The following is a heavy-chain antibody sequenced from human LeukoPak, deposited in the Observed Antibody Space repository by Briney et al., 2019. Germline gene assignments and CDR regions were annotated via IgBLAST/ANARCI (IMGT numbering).Heavy chain of an antibody. Sequence: ASVKVSCKASGYTFTSYGISWVRQAPGQGLEWMGWISAYNGNTNYAQKLQGRVTMTTDTSTSTAYMELRSLRSDDTAVYYCARVSWDIVVVVAATYSRYYYGMDVWGQGTTVTVSS. D-gene: IGHD2-15*01. CDR1: GYTFTSYG. CDR2: ISAYNGNT. V-gene: IGHV1-18*01. CDR3: ARVSWDIVVVVAATYSRYYYGMDV. J-gene: IGHJ6*02.